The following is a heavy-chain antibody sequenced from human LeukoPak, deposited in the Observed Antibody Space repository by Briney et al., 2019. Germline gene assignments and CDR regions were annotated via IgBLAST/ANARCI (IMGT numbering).Heavy chain of an antibody. Sequence: GGSLRLSCAASGFTFDDYAMHWVRQAPGKGLEWVSGISWNSGSIGYADSVKGRFTISTDNSQNTLYLQMNSLRPEDTAVYYCARDQNYWGQGTLVTVSS. V-gene: IGHV3-9*01. CDR3: ARDQNY. J-gene: IGHJ4*02. CDR2: ISWNSGSI. CDR1: GFTFDDYA.